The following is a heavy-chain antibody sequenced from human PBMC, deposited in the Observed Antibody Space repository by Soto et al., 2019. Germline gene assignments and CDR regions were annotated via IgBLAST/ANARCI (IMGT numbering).Heavy chain of an antibody. CDR1: GGSFGGYY. CDR2: INHSGST. J-gene: IGHJ4*02. Sequence: SETLSLTCAVYGGSFGGYYWSWIRQPPGKGLEWIGEINHSGSTNYNPSLKSRVTISVDTSKNQFSLKLSSVTAADTAVYYCARGNLIAAAGTFDYWGQGTLVTVSS. CDR3: ARGNLIAAAGTFDY. V-gene: IGHV4-34*01. D-gene: IGHD6-13*01.